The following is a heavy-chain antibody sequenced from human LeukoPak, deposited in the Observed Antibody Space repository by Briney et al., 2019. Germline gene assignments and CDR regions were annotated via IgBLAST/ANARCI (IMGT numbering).Heavy chain of an antibody. D-gene: IGHD3-3*01. J-gene: IGHJ6*03. CDR1: GGSFSGYY. CDR2: INHSGST. Sequence: SETLSLTCAVYGGSFSGYYWSWIRQPPGKGLEWIGEINHSGSTNYDPSLKSRVTISVDTSKNQFSLKLSSVTAADTAVYYCARGQTYYDFWSGYYRAGDYYYMDVWGKGTTVTVSS. V-gene: IGHV4-34*01. CDR3: ARGQTYYDFWSGYYRAGDYYYMDV.